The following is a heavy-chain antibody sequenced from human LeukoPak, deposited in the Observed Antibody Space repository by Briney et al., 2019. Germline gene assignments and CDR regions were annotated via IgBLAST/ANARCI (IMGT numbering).Heavy chain of an antibody. CDR1: GFTFSSYA. J-gene: IGHJ4*02. CDR3: ARYQYGSGSYYSPSFDY. D-gene: IGHD3-10*01. Sequence: QPGRSLRLSCAASGFTFSSYAMHWVRQAPGKGLEWVAVISYDGSNKYYADSVKGRFTISRDNSKNTLYLQMNSLRAEDTAVYYCARYQYGSGSYYSPSFDYWGQGTLVTVSS. CDR2: ISYDGSNK. V-gene: IGHV3-30*04.